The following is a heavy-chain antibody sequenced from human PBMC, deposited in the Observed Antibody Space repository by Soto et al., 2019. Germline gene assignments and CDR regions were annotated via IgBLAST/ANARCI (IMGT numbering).Heavy chain of an antibody. V-gene: IGHV1-18*01. CDR3: ARGVAVAGTRHFDY. CDR2: ISAYSGNT. D-gene: IGHD6-19*01. Sequence: QVQLVQTGAEVKKPGASVKVSCKASGYTFTTYGISWVRQAPGQGLEWMGWISAYSGNTNYAQKLQGRVTMTTDTXXSTAYMELRSLRSDDTAMYYCARGVAVAGTRHFDYWGQGTLVTVSS. J-gene: IGHJ4*02. CDR1: GYTFTTYG.